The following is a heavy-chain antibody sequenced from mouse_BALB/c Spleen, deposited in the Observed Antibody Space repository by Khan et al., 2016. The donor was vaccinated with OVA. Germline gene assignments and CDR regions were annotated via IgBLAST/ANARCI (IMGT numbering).Heavy chain of an antibody. Sequence: QVQLQQSGAELVRPGSSVKISCKASGYTFSSSWMNWVKHRPGQGLEWIGQIYPGNDDTAYNGKFQGKATLTADKSSRTAYMQLTSLTSEDSAVYFCARYFGSRFAYWGQGTLVTVSA. CDR3: ARYFGSRFAY. D-gene: IGHD1-1*01. J-gene: IGHJ3*01. CDR2: IYPGNDDT. V-gene: IGHV1-80*01. CDR1: GYTFSSSW.